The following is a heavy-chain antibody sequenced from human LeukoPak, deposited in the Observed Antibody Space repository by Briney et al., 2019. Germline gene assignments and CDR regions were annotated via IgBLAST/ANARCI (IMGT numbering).Heavy chain of an antibody. Sequence: SETLSLTCTVSGTSIISNSYYWGWIRQPPGKGLEWIGSIYYSGTTYYNPSLKSRVTISVDTSKNQFSLKLSSVNAADTAVYCCARDPLVVPAAYYFDYWGQGTLVTVSS. CDR3: ARDPLVVPAAYYFDY. D-gene: IGHD2-2*01. V-gene: IGHV4-39*07. CDR1: GTSIISNSYY. CDR2: IYYSGTT. J-gene: IGHJ4*02.